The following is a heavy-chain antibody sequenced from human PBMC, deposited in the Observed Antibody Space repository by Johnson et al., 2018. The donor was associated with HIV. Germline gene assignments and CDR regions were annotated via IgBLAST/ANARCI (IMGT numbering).Heavy chain of an antibody. CDR3: VSVVRMPFSSDWKAFHI. Sequence: MLLVESGGGLVQPGGSLRLSCAASRFTVNSNYMSWVRQAPGKGLEWVSVVYSGGSTYYADSVKGRFTISRDNAKNSLFLQMNSLRAGDTALYYCVSVVRMPFSSDWKAFHIWGQGTLVSVSS. D-gene: IGHD6-19*01. CDR2: VYSGGST. CDR1: RFTVNSNY. V-gene: IGHV3-66*01. J-gene: IGHJ3*02.